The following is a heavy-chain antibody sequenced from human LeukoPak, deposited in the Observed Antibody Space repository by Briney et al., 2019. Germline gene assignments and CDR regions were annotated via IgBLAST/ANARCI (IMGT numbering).Heavy chain of an antibody. D-gene: IGHD3-22*01. V-gene: IGHV1-69*06. CDR2: IIPIFGSA. J-gene: IGHJ3*02. Sequence: SVKVSCKASGYTFTSHHIHWVRQAPGQGLEWMGGIIPIFGSASYAQNFQGRVTITADKSTSTAYMDLSSLRSENTAVYYCARDQGYYYDSSGYTRGGAFDIWGQGTMVTVSS. CDR1: GYTFTSHH. CDR3: ARDQGYYYDSSGYTRGGAFDI.